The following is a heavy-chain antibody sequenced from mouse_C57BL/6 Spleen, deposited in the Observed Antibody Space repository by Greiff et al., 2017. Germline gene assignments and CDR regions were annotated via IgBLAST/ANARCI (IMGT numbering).Heavy chain of an antibody. J-gene: IGHJ2*01. CDR1: GYTFTSSG. CDR3: ENYGSSYFHS. Sequence: QVQLKESGAELARPGASVKLSCKASGYTFTSSGISWVKQRTGQGLEWIGEIYPRSGNTYYNEKFNGKATLTADKSSSTAYMELRSLTSEDSAVYFCENYGSSYFHSWGPGATLPVSS. D-gene: IGHD1-1*01. CDR2: IYPRSGNT. V-gene: IGHV1-81*01.